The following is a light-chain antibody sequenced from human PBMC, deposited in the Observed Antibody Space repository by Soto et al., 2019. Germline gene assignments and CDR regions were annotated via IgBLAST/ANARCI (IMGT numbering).Light chain of an antibody. Sequence: QSALAQPASVSGSPGQSITISCTGSTSDIGAYDFVSWYQKHPGKAPKLKIYEVSARPSGVSNRFSGSTSDNTASLTIAGLQTEDEADYFCSSHTSRDPIVFGGGTKLTVL. V-gene: IGLV2-14*01. J-gene: IGLJ3*02. CDR3: SSHTSRDPIV. CDR1: TSDIGAYDF. CDR2: EVS.